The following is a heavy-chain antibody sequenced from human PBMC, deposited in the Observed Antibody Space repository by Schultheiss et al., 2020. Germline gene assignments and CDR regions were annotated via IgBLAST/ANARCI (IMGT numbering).Heavy chain of an antibody. V-gene: IGHV3-66*01. D-gene: IGHD5-18*01. CDR2: IYSSGTT. J-gene: IGHJ4*02. CDR1: GFTFSNAW. Sequence: GGSLRLSCAASGFTFSNAWMSWVRQAPGKGLEWVSIIYSSGTTYYADSVKGRFTISRDNSKNTLYLQMNSLRAEDTAVYYCARASDRYTYYFDYWGQGTLVTVSS. CDR3: ARASDRYTYYFDY.